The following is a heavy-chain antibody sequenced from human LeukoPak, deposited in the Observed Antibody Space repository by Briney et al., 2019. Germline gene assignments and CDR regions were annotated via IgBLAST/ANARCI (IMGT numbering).Heavy chain of an antibody. D-gene: IGHD4-17*01. Sequence: TLSLTCTVSGGSISSGGYYWSWIRQHPGKGLEWVGYIYYSGSTYYNPSLKSRVTISVDTSKNQFSLKLSSVTAADTAVHYCARGATTDFDYWGQGTLVTVSS. V-gene: IGHV4-31*03. J-gene: IGHJ4*02. CDR3: ARGATTDFDY. CDR2: IYYSGST. CDR1: GGSISSGGYY.